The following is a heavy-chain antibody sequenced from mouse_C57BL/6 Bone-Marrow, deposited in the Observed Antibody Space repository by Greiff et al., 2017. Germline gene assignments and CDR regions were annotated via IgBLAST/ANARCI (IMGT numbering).Heavy chain of an antibody. J-gene: IGHJ2*01. Sequence: EVKVVESGGGLVKPGGSLKLSCAASGFTFSDYGMHWVSQAPEKGLEWVAYISSGSSTIYYADTVKGRFTIARDNAKNTLFLQMTTLRSEDTAMYYCARPHYGSSYYFDYWGQGTTLTVSS. CDR2: ISSGSSTI. CDR1: GFTFSDYG. V-gene: IGHV5-17*01. CDR3: ARPHYGSSYYFDY. D-gene: IGHD1-1*01.